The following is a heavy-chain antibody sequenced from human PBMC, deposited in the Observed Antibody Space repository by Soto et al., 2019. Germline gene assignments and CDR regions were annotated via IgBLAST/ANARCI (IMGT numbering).Heavy chain of an antibody. D-gene: IGHD6-13*01. V-gene: IGHV4-4*02. CDR3: ARVGQQLVGANWFDP. CDR2: IYHSGST. Sequence: KPSETLSLTCAVSGGSISSSNWWSWVRQPPGKGLEWIGEIYHSGSTNYNPSLKSRVTISVDKSKNQFSLKLSSVTAADTAVYYCARVGQQLVGANWFDPWGQGTLVTVSS. J-gene: IGHJ5*02. CDR1: GGSISSSNW.